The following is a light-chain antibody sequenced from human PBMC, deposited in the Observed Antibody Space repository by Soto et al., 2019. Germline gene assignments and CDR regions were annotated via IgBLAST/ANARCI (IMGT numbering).Light chain of an antibody. Sequence: DIVMTQSPLSLPVTPREPASISCRSSQSLLHSNGYNFLDWYLQKPGQSPQLLIYLGSHRASGVPDRFSGSGSGTDVTLKISRVEAEDVGVYYCMQALQSPLTFGGGTKVEIK. V-gene: IGKV2-28*01. CDR3: MQALQSPLT. CDR1: QSLLHSNGYNF. CDR2: LGS. J-gene: IGKJ4*01.